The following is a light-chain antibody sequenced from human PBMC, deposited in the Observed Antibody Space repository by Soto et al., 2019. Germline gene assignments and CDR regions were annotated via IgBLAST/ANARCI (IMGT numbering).Light chain of an antibody. Sequence: EIVMTQSPATLSVSPGERGTLSCGASQGISSNLAWYQQKLGQAPRLLIYRASTRATGIPARFSGSGSGTEFTLTISSLQSEDFALYYCHQYENWPQTFGQGTKVDIK. V-gene: IGKV3-15*01. CDR2: RAS. CDR1: QGISSN. CDR3: HQYENWPQT. J-gene: IGKJ1*01.